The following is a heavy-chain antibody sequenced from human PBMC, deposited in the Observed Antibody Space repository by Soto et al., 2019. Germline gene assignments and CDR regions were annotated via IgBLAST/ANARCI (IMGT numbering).Heavy chain of an antibody. Sequence: PGGSLRLSCAASGFTFSSYGIHWDRQAPGKGLEWVAVISYDGTNKYYADSVKGRFTISRDNSKNTLYLQINSLRAEDTAVYYCAKVHDILTFNYYYYYMDVWAKGPRSPSP. V-gene: IGHV3-30*18. D-gene: IGHD3-9*01. CDR3: AKVHDILTFNYYYYYMDV. CDR1: GFTFSSYG. J-gene: IGHJ6*03. CDR2: ISYDGTNK.